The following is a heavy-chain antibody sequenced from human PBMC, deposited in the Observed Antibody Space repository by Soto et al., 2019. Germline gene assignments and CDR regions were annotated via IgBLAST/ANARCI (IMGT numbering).Heavy chain of an antibody. Sequence: QVQLVQSGAEVKKPGASVKVSCKTSGYTFTSYAVHWARQAPGQRLEGMGWINAGNGNTEYSQKFQGRVTFTRDTAASTAHMELSSLRSEDTAVYYCVAVDYGDYWGQGTLVTVSS. CDR3: VAVDYGDY. CDR1: GYTFTSYA. V-gene: IGHV1-3*01. D-gene: IGHD6-19*01. CDR2: INAGNGNT. J-gene: IGHJ4*02.